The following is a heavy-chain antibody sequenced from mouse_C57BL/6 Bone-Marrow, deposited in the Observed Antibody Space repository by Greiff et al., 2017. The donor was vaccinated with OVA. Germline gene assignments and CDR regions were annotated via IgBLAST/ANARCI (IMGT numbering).Heavy chain of an antibody. J-gene: IGHJ2*01. CDR1: GYTFTSYW. CDR2: IHPNSGST. D-gene: IGHD1-1*01. V-gene: IGHV1-64*01. Sequence: QVQLQQPGAELVKPGASVKLSCKASGYTFTSYWMYWVKQRPGQGLEWIGMIHPNSGSTNYNEKFKSKATLTVDKSSSTAYMQLSSLTSEDSAVYYCARATVVERFDYWGQGTTLTVSS. CDR3: ARATVVERFDY.